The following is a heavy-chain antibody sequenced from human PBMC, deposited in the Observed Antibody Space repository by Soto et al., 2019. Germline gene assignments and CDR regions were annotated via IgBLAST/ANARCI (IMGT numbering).Heavy chain of an antibody. D-gene: IGHD2-2*01. CDR3: ASLTEYCSRTTCPDLDGPFDT. J-gene: IGHJ3*02. Sequence: GALRRSCAASGFTFSSYDMHWVRQAPGKGLEWVALISYDGSNKYYADSVKGRFTISRDNSKNTLYLQMNSLRAEDTAVYYCASLTEYCSRTTCPDLDGPFDTCGQGTMVTVSS. V-gene: IGHV3-30*03. CDR2: ISYDGSNK. CDR1: GFTFSSYD.